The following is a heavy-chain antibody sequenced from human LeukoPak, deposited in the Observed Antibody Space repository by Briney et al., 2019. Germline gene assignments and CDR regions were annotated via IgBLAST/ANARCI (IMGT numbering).Heavy chain of an antibody. V-gene: IGHV4-4*07. CDR1: GGSISSYY. CDR2: IYTSGST. J-gene: IGHJ5*02. Sequence: SETLSLTCTVSGGSISSYYWSWIRQPAGKGLEWIGRIYTSGSTNYNPSLKSRVTMSVDTSKNQFSQKLSSVTAADTAVYYCARDLSVPAAMGDWFDPWGQGTLVTVSS. CDR3: ARDLSVPAAMGDWFDP. D-gene: IGHD2-2*01.